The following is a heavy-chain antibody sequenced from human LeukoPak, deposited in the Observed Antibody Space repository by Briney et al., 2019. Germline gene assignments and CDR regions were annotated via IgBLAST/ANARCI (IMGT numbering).Heavy chain of an antibody. CDR1: GFTFRSYG. D-gene: IGHD5-18*01. CDR2: IWYDGSNK. CDR3: AREHTAMAAFDY. J-gene: IGHJ4*02. Sequence: GGSLRLSCAASGFTFRSYGMHWVRQAPGKGLEGVAVIWYDGSNKYYAGSVKGRFTISRDNSKNTLYLQMNSLRAEDTAVYYCAREHTAMAAFDYWGQGTLVTVSS. V-gene: IGHV3-33*01.